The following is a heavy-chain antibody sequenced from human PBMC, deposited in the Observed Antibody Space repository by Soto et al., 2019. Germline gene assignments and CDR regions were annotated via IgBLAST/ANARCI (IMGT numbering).Heavy chain of an antibody. V-gene: IGHV1-69*08. CDR2: IIPILGIA. CDR3: ARDLIPTMSYSIDLYY. CDR1: GGTFSSYT. Sequence: QVQLVQSGAEVKKPGSSVKVSCKASGGTFSSYTISWVRQAPGQGLEWMGRIIPILGIANYAQKFQGRVTITADKSTSTAYMELSSLRSEDTAVYYCARDLIPTMSYSIDLYYWGQGTLVTVSS. J-gene: IGHJ4*02. D-gene: IGHD6-13*01.